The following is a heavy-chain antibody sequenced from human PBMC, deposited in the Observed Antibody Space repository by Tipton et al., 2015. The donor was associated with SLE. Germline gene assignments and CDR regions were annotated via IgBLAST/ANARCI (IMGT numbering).Heavy chain of an antibody. Sequence: TLSLTCTVSGGSISSSSYYWGWIRQPPGKGLEWIGSIYTTGSTNYNPSLKSRVTMSVDTSKNQFSLKLSYVTAADTAVYYCARDRDYYDSSGYSYYLDYWGQGTLVTVSS. J-gene: IGHJ4*02. D-gene: IGHD3-22*01. V-gene: IGHV4-39*07. CDR1: GGSISSSSYY. CDR3: ARDRDYYDSSGYSYYLDY. CDR2: IYTTGST.